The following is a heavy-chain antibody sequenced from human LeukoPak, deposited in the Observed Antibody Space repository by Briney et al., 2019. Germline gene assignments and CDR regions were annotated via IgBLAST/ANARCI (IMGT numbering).Heavy chain of an antibody. Sequence: SETLSLTCAVYGGSFSGYYWSWIRQPPGKGLEWIGYIYYSGSTNYNPSLKSRVTISVDTSKNQFSLKLSSVTAADTAVYYCARGDIAVAGTFGYWGQGTLVTVSS. CDR1: GGSFSGYY. CDR2: IYYSGST. D-gene: IGHD6-19*01. J-gene: IGHJ4*02. CDR3: ARGDIAVAGTFGY. V-gene: IGHV4-59*01.